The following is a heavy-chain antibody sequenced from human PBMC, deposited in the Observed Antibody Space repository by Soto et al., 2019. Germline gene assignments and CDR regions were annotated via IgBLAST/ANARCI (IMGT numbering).Heavy chain of an antibody. Sequence: SETLSLTCTVSGGSISSYYWSWIRQPPGKGLEWIGYIYYSGSTNYNPSLKSRVTISVDTSKNQFSLKLSSVTAADTAVYYCARVSALKPYGSGSYYNAPGTYYYGMDVWGQGTTVTVSS. CDR3: ARVSALKPYGSGSYYNAPGTYYYGMDV. CDR1: GGSISSYY. CDR2: IYYSGST. D-gene: IGHD3-10*01. J-gene: IGHJ6*02. V-gene: IGHV4-59*01.